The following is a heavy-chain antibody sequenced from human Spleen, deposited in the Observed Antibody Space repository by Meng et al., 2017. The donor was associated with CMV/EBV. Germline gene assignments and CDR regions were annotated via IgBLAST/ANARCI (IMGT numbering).Heavy chain of an antibody. D-gene: IGHD4-11*01. CDR3: ARSYWTRTTVTQGVFDY. V-gene: IGHV6-1*01. Sequence: VPPQRSGPRLANPSQTPSLTCAISGDSVSSNSAAWNWIRQSPSRGLEWLGRTYYRSKWYNDYAVSVKSRITINPDTSKNQFSLQLNSVTPEDTAVYYCARSYWTRTTVTQGVFDYWGQGTLVTVSS. CDR2: TYYRSKWYN. CDR1: GDSVSSNSAA. J-gene: IGHJ4*02.